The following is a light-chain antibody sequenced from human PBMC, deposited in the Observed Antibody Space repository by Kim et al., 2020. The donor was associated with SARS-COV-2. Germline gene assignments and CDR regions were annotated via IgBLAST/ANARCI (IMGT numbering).Light chain of an antibody. CDR1: QDITNY. Sequence: DIQMTQSPSSLSASVGDRVTFTCQASQDITNYLNWYQLKPGKAPNLLIYDASDLKTGVPSRFSGTGSGINFTFTISSLQPDDTATYYCQQYRYLPITFGQGTRLEIK. CDR2: DAS. CDR3: QQYRYLPIT. V-gene: IGKV1-33*01. J-gene: IGKJ5*01.